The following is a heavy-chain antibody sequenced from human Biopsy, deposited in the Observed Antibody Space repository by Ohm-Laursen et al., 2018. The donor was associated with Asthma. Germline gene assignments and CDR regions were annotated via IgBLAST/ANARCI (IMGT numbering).Heavy chain of an antibody. CDR3: VRDGADDAFDI. D-gene: IGHD4-17*01. CDR2: ISKDASTQ. Sequence: SLRLSCAASGFSFSNFAIHWVRQAPGKGLEWVGVISKDASTQDYADSVKGRFTMARDNSENTLDLQMNSLREEDTAVYYCVRDGADDAFDIWGQGTVVSVSS. CDR1: GFSFSNFA. V-gene: IGHV3-30*01. J-gene: IGHJ3*02.